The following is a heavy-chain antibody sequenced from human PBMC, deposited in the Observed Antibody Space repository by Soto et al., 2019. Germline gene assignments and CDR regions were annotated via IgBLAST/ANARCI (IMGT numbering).Heavy chain of an antibody. CDR2: IDPSDSYT. CDR1: GYSFTSYW. CDR3: ARQPGTFYSYGMDV. V-gene: IGHV5-10-1*01. D-gene: IGHD1-1*01. Sequence: GESLKISCKGSGYSFTSYWISWVRQMPGKGLEWMGRIDPSDSYTNYSPSFQGHVTISADKSISAAYLQWSSLKASDTAMYYCARQPGTFYSYGMDVWGQGTTVTVSS. J-gene: IGHJ6*02.